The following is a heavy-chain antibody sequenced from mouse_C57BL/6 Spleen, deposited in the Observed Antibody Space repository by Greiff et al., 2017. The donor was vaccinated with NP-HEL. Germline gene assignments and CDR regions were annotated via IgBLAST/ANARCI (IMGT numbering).Heavy chain of an antibody. V-gene: IGHV2-6*01. Sequence: QVQLQQSGPGLVAPSQSLSITCTVSGFSLTSYGVDWVRQSPGKGLEWLGVIWGVGSTNYNSALKSRLSISKDNSKSQVFLKMNSLQTDDTAMYYCARDHSGAMDYWGQGTSVTVSS. D-gene: IGHD3-1*01. CDR1: GFSLTSYG. CDR3: ARDHSGAMDY. CDR2: IWGVGST. J-gene: IGHJ4*01.